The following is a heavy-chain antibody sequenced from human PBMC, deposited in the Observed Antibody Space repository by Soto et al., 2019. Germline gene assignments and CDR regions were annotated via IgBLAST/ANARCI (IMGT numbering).Heavy chain of an antibody. D-gene: IGHD5-18*01. CDR3: ARDRSRIRAMVTHYYGMDV. Sequence: GWSLRLSCASSVFTFISYGMHWVRQAPGKGLEWVAVIWYDGSNKCYADSVKGRFTISRDNSKNTLYLQMNSLRAEDTAVYYRARDRSRIRAMVTHYYGMDVWGQGTTVTVSS. CDR1: VFTFISYG. V-gene: IGHV3-33*01. J-gene: IGHJ6*02. CDR2: IWYDGSNK.